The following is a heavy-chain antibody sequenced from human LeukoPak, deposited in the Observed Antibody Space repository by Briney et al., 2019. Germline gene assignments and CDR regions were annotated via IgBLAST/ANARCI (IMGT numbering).Heavy chain of an antibody. CDR3: ARGAVVPAAPYNWFDP. V-gene: IGHV4-34*01. Sequence: NHSGSTNYNPSLKSRVTISVDTSKNQFSLKLSSVTAADTAVYYCARGAVVPAAPYNWFDPWGQGTLSPSPQ. D-gene: IGHD2-2*01. J-gene: IGHJ5*02. CDR2: NHSGST.